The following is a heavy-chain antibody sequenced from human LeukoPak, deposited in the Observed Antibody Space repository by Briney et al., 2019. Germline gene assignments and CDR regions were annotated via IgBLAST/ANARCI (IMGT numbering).Heavy chain of an antibody. CDR3: ARGDRVLLWFGESTIFDY. V-gene: IGHV4-30-4*01. CDR1: GGSISSGDYY. Sequence: SETLSLTCTVSGGSISSGDYYWSWIRQPPGKGLEWIGYIYYSGSTYYNPSLKSRVTISVDTSKNQFSLKLSSVTAADTAVYYCARGDRVLLWFGESTIFDYWGQGTLVTVSS. D-gene: IGHD3-10*01. CDR2: IYYSGST. J-gene: IGHJ4*02.